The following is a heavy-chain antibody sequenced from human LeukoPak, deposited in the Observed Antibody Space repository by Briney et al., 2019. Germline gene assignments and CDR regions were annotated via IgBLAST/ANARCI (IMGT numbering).Heavy chain of an antibody. CDR3: AKGDTAMGFDY. D-gene: IGHD5-18*01. Sequence: GGSLRLSCAASGFTFDDYAMHWVRQAPGKGLEWVSSIGWNSGNIGYADSVKGRFTISRDNAKNSLYLQMNSLRAEDMALYYCAKGDTAMGFDYWGQGTLVTVSS. CDR1: GFTFDDYA. V-gene: IGHV3-9*03. J-gene: IGHJ4*02. CDR2: IGWNSGNI.